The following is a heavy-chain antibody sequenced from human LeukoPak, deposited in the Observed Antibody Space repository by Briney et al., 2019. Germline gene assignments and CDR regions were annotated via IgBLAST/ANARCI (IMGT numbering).Heavy chain of an antibody. D-gene: IGHD3-3*01. CDR2: FDPEDGET. J-gene: IGHJ4*02. Sequence: ASVKVSCKVSGYTLSELSMHWVRQAPGKGLEWMGGFDPEDGETTYAQKFQGRVTMTEDTSTDTAYMGLSSLRSEDTAVYYCATAGPGVVIRWGQGTLVTVSS. CDR1: GYTLSELS. V-gene: IGHV1-24*01. CDR3: ATAGPGVVIR.